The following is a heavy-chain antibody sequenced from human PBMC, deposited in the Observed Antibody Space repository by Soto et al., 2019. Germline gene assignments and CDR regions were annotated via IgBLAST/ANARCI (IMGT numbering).Heavy chain of an antibody. V-gene: IGHV4-31*03. CDR2: IHYSGTT. D-gene: IGHD4-4*01. CDR1: GGSISSGGYY. J-gene: IGHJ4*02. Sequence: SETLSLTCTVSGGSISSGGYYWTWIRQHPGKGLEWIGYIHYSGTTSYNPSLKSRVSIALDTSKNQFSLKLTSVTAADTAVYYCAPKHNYSKYVAQIHYWGQGTLVTVSS. CDR3: APKHNYSKYVAQIHY.